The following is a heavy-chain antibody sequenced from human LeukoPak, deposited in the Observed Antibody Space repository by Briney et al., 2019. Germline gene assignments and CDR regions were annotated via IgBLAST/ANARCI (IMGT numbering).Heavy chain of an antibody. CDR2: IKEDGSEK. CDR3: ARDLSGVTGYTYGRGIDY. Sequence: GGSLRLSCAASGFTFSSYWMSWVRQAPGKGLEWVANIKEDGSEKFHVGSVRGRFTISRDNAKTSLYLQMNSLRAEDTAVYYCARDLSGVTGYTYGRGIDYWGQGTLVTVSS. V-gene: IGHV3-7*01. J-gene: IGHJ4*02. CDR1: GFTFSSYW. D-gene: IGHD5-18*01.